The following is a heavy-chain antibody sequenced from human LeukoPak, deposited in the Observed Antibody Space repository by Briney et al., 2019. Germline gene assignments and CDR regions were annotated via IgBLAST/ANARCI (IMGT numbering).Heavy chain of an antibody. J-gene: IGHJ4*02. CDR2: ISSSGSTI. D-gene: IGHD5-12*01. CDR1: GFTFSSYE. V-gene: IGHV3-48*03. CDR3: ARGGDSGYDYYFDY. Sequence: GGSLRLSCAASGFTFSSYEMNWVRQAPGKGLEWVSYISSSGSTIYYADSVKGRFTISRDNAKNSLYLQMNSLRAEDTAVYYCARGGDSGYDYYFDYWGQGTLVTVSS.